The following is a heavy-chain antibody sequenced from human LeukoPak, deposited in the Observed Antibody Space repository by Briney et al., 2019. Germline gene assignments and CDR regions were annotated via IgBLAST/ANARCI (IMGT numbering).Heavy chain of an antibody. Sequence: SVKVSCKASGGTFSSYAISWVRQAPGQGLEWMGGIIPIFGTANYAQKFQGRVTITADESTSTAYMELSSLRSEDTAVYYCAREVQLERRYLAFDIWGQGTMVTVSS. CDR2: IIPIFGTA. D-gene: IGHD1-1*01. J-gene: IGHJ3*02. V-gene: IGHV1-69*01. CDR1: GGTFSSYA. CDR3: AREVQLERRYLAFDI.